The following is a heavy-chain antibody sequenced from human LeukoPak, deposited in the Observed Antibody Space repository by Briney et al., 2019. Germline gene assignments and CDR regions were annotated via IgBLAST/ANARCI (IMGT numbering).Heavy chain of an antibody. Sequence: PSETLSLTCTVSGGSISSSSYYWGWIRQPPGKGLEWIGSIYYSGSTYYNPSLKSRVTISVDTSKNQFSLKLSSVTAADTAVYYCATEHLINSSGSMGTAFDIWGQGTMVTVSS. CDR1: GGSISSSSYY. D-gene: IGHD6-19*01. CDR3: ATEHLINSSGSMGTAFDI. J-gene: IGHJ3*02. CDR2: IYYSGST. V-gene: IGHV4-39*07.